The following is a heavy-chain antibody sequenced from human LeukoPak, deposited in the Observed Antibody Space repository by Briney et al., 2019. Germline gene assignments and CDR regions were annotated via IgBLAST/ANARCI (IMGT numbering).Heavy chain of an antibody. CDR2: IYYSGST. V-gene: IGHV4-39*07. D-gene: IGHD1-26*01. CDR3: ARDSGSYYGPYYFDY. CDR1: GGSISSSSYY. J-gene: IGHJ4*02. Sequence: SGTLSLTCTVSGGSISSSSYYWGWIRQPPGKGLEWIGSIYYSGSTYYNPSLKSRVTISVDTSKNQFSLKLSSVTAADTAVYYCARDSGSYYGPYYFDYWGQGTLVTVSS.